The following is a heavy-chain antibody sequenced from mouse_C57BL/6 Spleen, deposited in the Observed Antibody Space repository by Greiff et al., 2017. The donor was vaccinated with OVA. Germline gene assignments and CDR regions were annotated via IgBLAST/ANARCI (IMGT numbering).Heavy chain of an antibody. Sequence: EVQLQQSGPELVKPGASVKISCKASGYTFTDYYMNWVKQSHGKSLEWIGDINPNNGGTSYNQKFKGKATLTVDKSSSTAYMELRSLTSEDSAVYYCAREGGSSYVRFAYWGQGTLVTVSA. J-gene: IGHJ3*01. D-gene: IGHD1-1*01. V-gene: IGHV1-26*01. CDR1: GYTFTDYY. CDR3: AREGGSSYVRFAY. CDR2: INPNNGGT.